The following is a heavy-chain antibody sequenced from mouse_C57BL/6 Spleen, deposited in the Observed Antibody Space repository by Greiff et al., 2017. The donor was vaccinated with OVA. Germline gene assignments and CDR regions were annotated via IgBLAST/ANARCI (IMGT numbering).Heavy chain of an antibody. J-gene: IGHJ2*01. D-gene: IGHD2-5*01. V-gene: IGHV1-42*01. CDR3: ARRAYYSNFDY. Sequence: VQLQQSGPELVKPGASVKISCKASGYSFTGYYMNWVKQSPEKSLEWIGEINLSTGGTTYNQKFKAKATLTVDKSSSTAYMQLKSLTSEDSAVYYCARRAYYSNFDYWGQGTTLTVSS. CDR1: GYSFTGYY. CDR2: INLSTGGT.